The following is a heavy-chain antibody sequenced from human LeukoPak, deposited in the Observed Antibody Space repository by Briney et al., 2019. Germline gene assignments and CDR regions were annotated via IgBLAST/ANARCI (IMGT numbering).Heavy chain of an antibody. CDR2: INHSGST. CDR1: GGSISSYY. Sequence: PSETLSLTCTVSGGSISSYYWSWIRQPPGKGLEWIGEINHSGSTNYNPSLKSRVTISVDTSKNQFSLKLSSVTAADTAVYYFARLDILTGYYFGYWGQGTLVTVSS. V-gene: IGHV4-34*01. CDR3: ARLDILTGYYFGY. D-gene: IGHD3-9*01. J-gene: IGHJ4*02.